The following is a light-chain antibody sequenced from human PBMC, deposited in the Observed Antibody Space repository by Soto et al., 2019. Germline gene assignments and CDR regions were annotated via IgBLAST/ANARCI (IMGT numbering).Light chain of an antibody. V-gene: IGLV1-44*01. CDR3: AAWDDSLNGVV. CDR2: SNN. Sequence: QAVVTQPPSASGTPGQRVTLSCSGSSSNIGSNTVNWYQQLPGTAPKLLIYSNNQRPSGVPDRFSGSKSGTSASLAISGLQSEDEAEYYCAAWDDSLNGVVFGGGTKLTVL. CDR1: SSNIGSNT. J-gene: IGLJ2*01.